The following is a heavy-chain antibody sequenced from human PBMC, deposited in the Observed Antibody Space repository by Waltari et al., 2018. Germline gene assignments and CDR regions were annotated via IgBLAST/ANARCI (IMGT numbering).Heavy chain of an antibody. CDR2: IIPIFGTA. J-gene: IGHJ2*01. V-gene: IGHV1-69*05. Sequence: QVQLVQSVAEVTKPGSSVKVSCKDSGGTFSSDAISWVRQAPGQGLEWMGGIIPIFGTANYAQKFQGRVTITTDESTSTAYMELSSLRSEDTAVYYCARGGIAASYWYFDLWGRGTLVTVSS. D-gene: IGHD6-13*01. CDR1: GGTFSSDA. CDR3: ARGGIAASYWYFDL.